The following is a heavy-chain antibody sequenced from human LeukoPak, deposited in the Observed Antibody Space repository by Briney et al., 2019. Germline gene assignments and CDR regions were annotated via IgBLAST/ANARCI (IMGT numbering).Heavy chain of an antibody. V-gene: IGHV3-21*01. D-gene: IGHD1-26*01. CDR3: ARAKTYSGSYYDAFDV. CDR1: GFTFSSYS. J-gene: IGHJ3*01. Sequence: GGSLRLSCAASGFTFSSYSINWVRQAPGKGLEWVSSISSSSGYIYYADSVKGRFTISRDNAENSLYLQMNSLRAEDTAVYYCARAKTYSGSYYDAFDVWGQGTMVTVSS. CDR2: ISSSSGYI.